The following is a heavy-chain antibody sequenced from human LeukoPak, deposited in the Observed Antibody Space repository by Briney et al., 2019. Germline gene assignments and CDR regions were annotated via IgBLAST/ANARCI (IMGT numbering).Heavy chain of an antibody. CDR1: GGSISSYY. D-gene: IGHD2-8*01. J-gene: IGHJ6*02. CDR2: IYYSGST. V-gene: IGHV4-59*01. CDR3: ARTLGVPYYYGMDV. Sequence: PSETLSLTCTVSGGSISSYYWSWIRQPPGKGLEWIGYIYYSGSTNYNPSLKSRVTISVDTSKNQFSLKLSSVTAADTAVYYCARTLGVPYYYGMDVWGQGTTVTVSS.